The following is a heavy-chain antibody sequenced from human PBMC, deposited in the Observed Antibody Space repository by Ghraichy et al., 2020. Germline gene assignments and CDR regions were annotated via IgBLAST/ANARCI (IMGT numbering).Heavy chain of an antibody. CDR2: ISWNSGSI. D-gene: IGHD6-19*01. Sequence: RLSCAASGFTSANYAMHWVRQAPGKGLEWVSGISWNSGSIEYADSVKGRFTISRDNAKNSLYLQMNSLRVEDTALYYCARGPGMAVGKGYFDYWGQGTLVTVSS. V-gene: IGHV3-9*02. CDR3: ARGPGMAVGKGYFDY. J-gene: IGHJ4*02. CDR1: GFTSANYA.